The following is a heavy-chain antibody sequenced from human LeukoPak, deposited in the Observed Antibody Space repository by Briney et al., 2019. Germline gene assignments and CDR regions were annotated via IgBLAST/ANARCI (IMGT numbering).Heavy chain of an antibody. Sequence: GGSLRLSCAASGFTFSNAWMTWVRQAPGKGLEWVSTISGSGRTTYYADSVKGRFTISRDNSKNTLYLQMNSLRAEDTAVYYCAKGDNNWNYRSCTYYYYMDVWGKGTTVTVSS. CDR1: GFTFSNAW. CDR2: ISGSGRTT. J-gene: IGHJ6*03. D-gene: IGHD1-7*01. CDR3: AKGDNNWNYRSCTYYYYMDV. V-gene: IGHV3-23*01.